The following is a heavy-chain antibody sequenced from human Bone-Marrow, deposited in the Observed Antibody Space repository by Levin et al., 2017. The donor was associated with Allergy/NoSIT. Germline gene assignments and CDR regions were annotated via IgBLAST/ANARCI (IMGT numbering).Heavy chain of an antibody. CDR2: IYYSGST. CDR3: ARDRTITTTGDTYFYGMDV. CDR1: GGSISGYY. V-gene: IGHV4-59*01. J-gene: IGHJ6*02. D-gene: IGHD7-27*01. Sequence: PGGSLRLSCTVSGGSISGYYWSWIRQPPGKGLEWIGYIYYSGSTKYNPSLKSRVTISVDTSKNQFSLKLNSVTAADTALYYCARDRTITTTGDTYFYGMDVWGQGTTVTVSS.